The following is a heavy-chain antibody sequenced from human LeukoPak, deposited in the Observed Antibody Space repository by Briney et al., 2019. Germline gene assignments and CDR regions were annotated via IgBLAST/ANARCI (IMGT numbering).Heavy chain of an antibody. CDR1: GFTFSSYA. V-gene: IGHV3-30*04. D-gene: IGHD6-19*01. J-gene: IGHJ4*02. CDR3: ARASVAGTSMWSYFDY. CDR2: ISYDGSNK. Sequence: TGGSLRLSCAASGFTFSSYAMHWVRQAPGKGLEWVAVISYDGSNKYYADSVKGRFTISRDNSKNTLYLQMNSLRAEDTAVYYCARASVAGTSMWSYFDYWGQGTLVTVSS.